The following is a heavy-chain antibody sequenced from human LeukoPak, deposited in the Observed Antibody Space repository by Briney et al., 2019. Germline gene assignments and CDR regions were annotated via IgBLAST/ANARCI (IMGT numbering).Heavy chain of an antibody. V-gene: IGHV3-7*03. CDR1: GFRFISYW. CDR2: IKQDGSEK. D-gene: IGHD4-17*01. Sequence: GGSLRLSCAASGFRFISYWMTWVRQAPGKGLEWVANIKQDGSEKYYEDSVKGRFTISRDNAKNSVYLRMNSLRAEDTAVYYCARQPDYGDYVDWYFDLWGRGTLVTVSS. J-gene: IGHJ2*01. CDR3: ARQPDYGDYVDWYFDL.